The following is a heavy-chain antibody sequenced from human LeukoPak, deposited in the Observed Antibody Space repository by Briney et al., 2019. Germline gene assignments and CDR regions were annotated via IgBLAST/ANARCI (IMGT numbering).Heavy chain of an antibody. CDR3: GSTISFSY. Sequence: GESLRLSCAASGFAFSNYWMNWARQAQGKGLEWVANIKQDGSETNYVDSVKGRFTISRDNAKNSLYLQMNSLRAEDTALYYCGSTISFSYWGRGTLVTVSS. CDR1: GFAFSNYW. V-gene: IGHV3-7*01. CDR2: IKQDGSET. D-gene: IGHD2-15*01. J-gene: IGHJ4*02.